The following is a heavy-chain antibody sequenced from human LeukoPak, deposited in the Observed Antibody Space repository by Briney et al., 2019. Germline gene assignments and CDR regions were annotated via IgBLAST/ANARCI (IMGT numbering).Heavy chain of an antibody. J-gene: IGHJ4*02. D-gene: IGHD3-22*01. CDR2: INAYNGNT. CDR3: ARDYYYDTSGYYKMDY. Sequence: ASVKVSCKASGYTFTSYGISWVRQAPGQGLEWMGCINAYNGNTNYTQNVQGRVTMTTDTSTSTAYMELRSLISDDTAVYYCARDYYYDTSGYYKMDYWGQGTLVTVSS. CDR1: GYTFTSYG. V-gene: IGHV1-18*01.